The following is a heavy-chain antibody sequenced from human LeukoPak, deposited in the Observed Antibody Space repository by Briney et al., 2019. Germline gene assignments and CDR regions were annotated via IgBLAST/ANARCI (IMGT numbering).Heavy chain of an antibody. Sequence: GGSLRLSCAASGFTVSSNYMSWVHQAPVKGLEWVSVIYSGGGTYYADSVKGRFTISRDNSKNTLYLQMNSLRAEDTAMYYCAWTVVGPSSDAFDIWGQGTMVTVSS. V-gene: IGHV3-53*01. J-gene: IGHJ3*02. CDR1: GFTVSSNY. CDR2: IYSGGGT. D-gene: IGHD1-26*01. CDR3: AWTVVGPSSDAFDI.